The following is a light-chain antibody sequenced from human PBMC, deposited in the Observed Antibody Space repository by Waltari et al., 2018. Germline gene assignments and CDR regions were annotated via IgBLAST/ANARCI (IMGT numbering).Light chain of an antibody. J-gene: IGLJ3*02. CDR3: QAWDSNTV. CDR1: ILGHKN. V-gene: IGLV3-1*01. CDR2: EDN. Sequence: SFELTQPPSVSVSPGQTATITCSGAILGHKNSCWYQQKPGQSPVLVIYEDNKRPSGIPERFSGSNSVNTATLTISGTQSLDEADYYCQAWDSNTVFGGGTKLTVL.